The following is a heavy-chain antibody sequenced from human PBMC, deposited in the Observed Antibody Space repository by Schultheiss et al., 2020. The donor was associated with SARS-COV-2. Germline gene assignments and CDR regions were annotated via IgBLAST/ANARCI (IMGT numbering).Heavy chain of an antibody. Sequence: SETLSLTCTVSGGSISSGDYYWSWIRQPPGKGLEWIGEINHSGSTNYNPSLKSRVTISVDTSKNQFSLKLSSVTAADTAVYYCAREGYYDSSGYYPDYWGQGTLVTVSS. V-gene: IGHV4-30-4*01. CDR1: GGSISSGDYY. CDR3: AREGYYDSSGYYPDY. CDR2: INHSGST. D-gene: IGHD3-22*01. J-gene: IGHJ4*02.